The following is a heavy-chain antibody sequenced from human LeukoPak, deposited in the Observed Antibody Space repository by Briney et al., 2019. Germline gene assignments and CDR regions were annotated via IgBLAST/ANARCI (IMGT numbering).Heavy chain of an antibody. J-gene: IGHJ4*02. CDR3: ARERYSNYVFDY. CDR1: GFTFSSYA. V-gene: IGHV3-48*03. D-gene: IGHD4-11*01. CDR2: ISSSGGTM. Sequence: PGGSLRLSCAASGFTFSSYAMIWVRQAPGKGLVWFSYISSSGGTMYYADSVKGRFTISRDNSKKTLYLRMNSLRAEDTAVYYCARERYSNYVFDYWGQGTLVTVPS.